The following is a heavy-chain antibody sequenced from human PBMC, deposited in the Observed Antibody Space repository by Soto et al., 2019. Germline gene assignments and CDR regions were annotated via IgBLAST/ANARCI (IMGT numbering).Heavy chain of an antibody. D-gene: IGHD3-10*01. V-gene: IGHV4-34*01. J-gene: IGHJ5*02. CDR3: ARRKLRFGTNRFDP. CDR2: INHSGST. Sequence: QVQLQQWGAGLLKPSETLSLTCAVYGGSFSGYYWSWIRQPPGKGLEWIGEINHSGSTNYNPSLKSRVTISVDTSKNQFSLKLSSVTAADTAVYYCARRKLRFGTNRFDPWGQGTLVTVSS. CDR1: GGSFSGYY.